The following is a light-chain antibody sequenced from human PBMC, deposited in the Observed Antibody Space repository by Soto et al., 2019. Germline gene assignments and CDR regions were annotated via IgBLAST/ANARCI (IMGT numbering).Light chain of an antibody. V-gene: IGKV1-5*01. CDR1: QSISSW. J-gene: IGKJ5*01. CDR2: DAS. CDR3: QLPKCYPIT. Sequence: IQMTQSPSTLSASVGDRDTIPCRASQSISSWLAWYQQKPGKAPKLLIYDASSLESGVPSRFSGSGSGTEFTLTICFLQPEDFAPYYSQLPKCYPITFDQGTRLAVK.